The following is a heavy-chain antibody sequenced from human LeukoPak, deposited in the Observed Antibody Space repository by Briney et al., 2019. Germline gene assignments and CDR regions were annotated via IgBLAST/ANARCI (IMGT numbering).Heavy chain of an antibody. Sequence: GGSLRLFCAASGFVFSTHWMTWVRQAPGKGLEWVANINLDGTEEHYVDSSLKGRFTISRDNAKNSLYLQMTSLRVEDTAVYYCASGRHDFLHWGQGTLVTVSS. CDR3: ASGRHDFLH. D-gene: IGHD3/OR15-3a*01. CDR2: INLDGTEE. V-gene: IGHV3-7*01. J-gene: IGHJ4*02. CDR1: GFVFSTHW.